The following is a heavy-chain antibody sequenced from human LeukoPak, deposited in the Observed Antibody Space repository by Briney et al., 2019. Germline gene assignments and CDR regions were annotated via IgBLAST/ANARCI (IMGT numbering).Heavy chain of an antibody. CDR3: ARVPPPYGSTYYYYMDV. D-gene: IGHD3-16*01. V-gene: IGHV1-69*13. J-gene: IGHJ6*03. CDR1: GGTFSSYA. Sequence: ASVKVSCKASGGTFSSYAISWVRQAPGQGLEWMGGIIPIFGTANYAQKFQGRVTITADESTSTAYMELSSLRSEDTAVYYCARVPPPYGSTYYYYMDVWGKGTTVTVSS. CDR2: IIPIFGTA.